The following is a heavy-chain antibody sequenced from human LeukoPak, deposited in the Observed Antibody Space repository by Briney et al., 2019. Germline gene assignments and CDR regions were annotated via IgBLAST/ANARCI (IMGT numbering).Heavy chain of an antibody. CDR1: GFTFSSYA. CDR3: AKDEGGYYDSSSYYFDY. Sequence: GGSLRLSCVASGFTFSSYAMSWVRQAPGKGLEWVSGISGGGGSIHYADSVKGRFTISRDNSKNTLYLQMNSLRAEDTAVYYCAKDEGGYYDSSSYYFDYWGQGTLVTVSS. CDR2: ISGGGGSI. D-gene: IGHD3-22*01. J-gene: IGHJ4*02. V-gene: IGHV3-23*01.